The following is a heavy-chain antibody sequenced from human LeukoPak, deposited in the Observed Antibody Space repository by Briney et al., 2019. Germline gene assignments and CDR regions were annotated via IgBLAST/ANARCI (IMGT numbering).Heavy chain of an antibody. D-gene: IGHD6-13*01. Sequence: GGSLRLSCAASGFTFSSYWMSWVRQAPGKGLEWVANIKQDGSEKYYVDSVKGRFTISRDNAKNSLYLQMNSLRAEDTAVYYCAGAAGKIYYGMDVWGQGTTVTVSS. CDR1: GFTFSSYW. J-gene: IGHJ6*02. V-gene: IGHV3-7*04. CDR3: AGAAGKIYYGMDV. CDR2: IKQDGSEK.